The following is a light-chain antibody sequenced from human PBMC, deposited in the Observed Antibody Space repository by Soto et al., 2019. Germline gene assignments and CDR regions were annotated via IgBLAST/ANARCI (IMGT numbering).Light chain of an antibody. V-gene: IGLV3-1*01. Sequence: SYELTQPPSVSVSPGQTASITCSGDQLGDKYASWYQQKPGQSPVLVIYQDTKRPSGIPERFSGSNSGNTATLTISGTQAMDEADYYCQAWDISTVVFGGGTKLTVL. CDR1: QLGDKY. J-gene: IGLJ2*01. CDR2: QDT. CDR3: QAWDISTVV.